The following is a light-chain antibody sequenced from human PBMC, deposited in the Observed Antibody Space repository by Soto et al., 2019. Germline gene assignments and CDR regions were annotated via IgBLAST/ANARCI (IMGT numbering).Light chain of an antibody. CDR2: GES. Sequence: EIVLTQSPVTLSLSPGEIATLSCRASQSISDTLAWYQQKPGQAPRLLIFGESTRATGVPARFSGSGSGTGFTLIISSLQSEDFAVYYCQQYNNWPLTFGGGTKVDIK. CDR1: QSISDT. CDR3: QQYNNWPLT. V-gene: IGKV3-15*01. J-gene: IGKJ4*01.